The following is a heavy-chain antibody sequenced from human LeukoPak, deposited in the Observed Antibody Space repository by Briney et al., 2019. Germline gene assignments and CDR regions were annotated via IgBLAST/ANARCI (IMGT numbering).Heavy chain of an antibody. CDR3: ARGKMIVVPYYYYMDV. V-gene: IGHV1-18*01. D-gene: IGHD3-22*01. CDR1: GYTFTSYG. J-gene: IGHJ6*03. CDR2: ISAYNGNT. Sequence: ASVKVSCKASGYTFTSYGISWVRQAPGQGLEWMGWISAYNGNTNYAQKLQGRVTMTRNTSISTAYMELSSLRSEDTAVYYCARGKMIVVPYYYYMDVWGKGTTVTISS.